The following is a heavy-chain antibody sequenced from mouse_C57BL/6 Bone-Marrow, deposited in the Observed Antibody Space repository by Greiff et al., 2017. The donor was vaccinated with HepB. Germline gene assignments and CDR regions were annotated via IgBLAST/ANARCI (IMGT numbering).Heavy chain of an antibody. D-gene: IGHD1-1*01. CDR1: GFTFSDFY. Sequence: EVNVVDSGGGLVQSGRSLRLSCATSGFTFSDFYMEWVRQAPGKGLEWIAASRNKANDYTTEYSASVKGRFIVSRDTSQSILYLQMNALRAEDTAIYYCARDGGLRGYFDVWGTGTTVTVSS. J-gene: IGHJ1*03. CDR3: ARDGGLRGYFDV. CDR2: SRNKANDYTT. V-gene: IGHV7-1*01.